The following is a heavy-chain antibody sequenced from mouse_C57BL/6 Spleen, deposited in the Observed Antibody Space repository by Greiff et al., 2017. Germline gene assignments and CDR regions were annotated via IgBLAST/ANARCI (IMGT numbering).Heavy chain of an antibody. V-gene: IGHV5-6*01. CDR2: ISSGGSYT. CDR1: GFTFSSYG. Sequence: EVHLVESGGDLVKPGGSLKLSCAASGFTFSSYGMSWVRQTPDKRLEWVATISSGGSYTYYPDSVKGRFTISRDNAKNTLYLQMSSLKSEDTAMYYCARRSYYYGSSYEYFDYWGQGTTLTVSS. CDR3: ARRSYYYGSSYEYFDY. D-gene: IGHD1-1*01. J-gene: IGHJ2*01.